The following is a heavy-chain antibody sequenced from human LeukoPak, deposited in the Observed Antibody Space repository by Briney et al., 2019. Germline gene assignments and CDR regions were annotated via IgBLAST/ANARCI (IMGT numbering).Heavy chain of an antibody. CDR2: INPSSGGT. V-gene: IGHV1-2*02. CDR1: GYAFTRYY. J-gene: IGHJ4*02. D-gene: IGHD3-3*01. Sequence: ASVMVSCKASGYAFTRYYMHWVRQAPGQGLEWMGWINPSSGGTKYAQKFQGRVTMTRDTSISTAYMELSRLRSDDTAVYYCADTIFGVAKPNDYWGQGTLVTVSS. CDR3: ADTIFGVAKPNDY.